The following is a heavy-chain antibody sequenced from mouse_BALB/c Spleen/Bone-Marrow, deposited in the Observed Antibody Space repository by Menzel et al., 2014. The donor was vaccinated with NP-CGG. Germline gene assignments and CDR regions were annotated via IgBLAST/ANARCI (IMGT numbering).Heavy chain of an antibody. V-gene: IGHV14-3*02. J-gene: IGHJ4*01. Sequence: EVQLQQSGAELVEPGASVKLSCTASGFNIKDTYMHWVKQRPEQGLEWIGRIDPANGNTKYDPKFQGKATITADTSSNTAYLQLSSLTSEDTAVYYCARGYYDYVYAMDYWGQGTSVTVSS. CDR2: IDPANGNT. CDR1: GFNIKDTY. CDR3: ARGYYDYVYAMDY. D-gene: IGHD2-4*01.